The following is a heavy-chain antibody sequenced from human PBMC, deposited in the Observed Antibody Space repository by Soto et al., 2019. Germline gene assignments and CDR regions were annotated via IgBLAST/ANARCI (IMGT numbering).Heavy chain of an antibody. V-gene: IGHV1-18*01. J-gene: IGHJ6*02. CDR2: ISAYNGNT. CDR3: ARTLLWFGESTYGMDV. D-gene: IGHD3-10*01. Sequence: ASVKVCCKASGYTFTSYGISWVRQAPGQGLEWMGWISAYNGNTNYAQKLQGRVTMTTDTSTSTAYMELRSLGSDDTAVYYCARTLLWFGESTYGMDVWGQGTTVTVSS. CDR1: GYTFTSYG.